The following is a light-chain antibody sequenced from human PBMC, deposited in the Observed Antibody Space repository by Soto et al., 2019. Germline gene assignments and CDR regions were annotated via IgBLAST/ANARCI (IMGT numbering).Light chain of an antibody. Sequence: QSALTQPASVSGSPGQSITVSCTGTSSDVGGYGYVSWYQQHPGKDPKLMIYEVINRPSGVSHRFSGSKSGNTASLTISGLQAENEADYSCSSYTTSSTYVFGTGTKLTVL. CDR2: EVI. V-gene: IGLV2-14*01. CDR1: SSDVGGYGY. CDR3: SSYTTSSTYV. J-gene: IGLJ1*01.